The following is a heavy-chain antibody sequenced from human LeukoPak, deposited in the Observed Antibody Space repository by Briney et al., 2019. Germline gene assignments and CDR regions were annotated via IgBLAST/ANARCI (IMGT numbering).Heavy chain of an antibody. CDR2: IHSNGNT. CDR1: GGSINDYY. D-gene: IGHD2-15*01. J-gene: IGHJ3*02. Sequence: SETLSLTCTVSGGSINDYYWTWSRQTPGKRLEWLGYIHSNGNTSYSPSLKRRVIMPVDTSKNHCSLRLSSVTTADTAVYYCARGVPYFDPSGDIYIDAFDIWGQGTMVTVSS. V-gene: IGHV4-59*01. CDR3: ARGVPYFDPSGDIYIDAFDI.